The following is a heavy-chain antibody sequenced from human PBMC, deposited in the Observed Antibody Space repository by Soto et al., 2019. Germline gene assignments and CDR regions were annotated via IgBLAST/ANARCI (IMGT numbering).Heavy chain of an antibody. CDR2: ISSSSSYK. V-gene: IGHV3-21*01. CDR3: ASRGETAMLPHWSIDL. D-gene: IGHD5-18*01. J-gene: IGHJ1*01. CDR1: GFTFSTYR. Sequence: LELSCAASGFTFSTYRMNWVRQAPGKGLEWVSSISSSSSYKYYADSVKGRFTISRDNAENSLYLQMNSLRAEDTAVYFCASRGETAMLPHWSIDLWGPGTLVTVSS.